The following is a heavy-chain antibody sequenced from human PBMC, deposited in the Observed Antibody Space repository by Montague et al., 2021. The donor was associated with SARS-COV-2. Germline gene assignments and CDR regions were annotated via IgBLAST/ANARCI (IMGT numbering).Heavy chain of an antibody. D-gene: IGHD3-22*01. Sequence: SETLSLTCTVSGGSITNNIDYWAWIRQPPGKGLEWIGSIYYIGDTYYNPSLKSRVTISVVTSKNHFTLKLSSVAAAETAAYYCARLKRYFDSSGSPSAFDFWGQGTKVTVSS. CDR3: ARLKRYFDSSGSPSAFDF. J-gene: IGHJ3*01. CDR1: GGSITNNIDY. CDR2: IYYIGDT. V-gene: IGHV4-39*02.